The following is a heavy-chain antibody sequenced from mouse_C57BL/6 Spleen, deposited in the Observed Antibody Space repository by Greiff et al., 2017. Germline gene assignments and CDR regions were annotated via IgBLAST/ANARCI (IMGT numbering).Heavy chain of an antibody. V-gene: IGHV1-82*01. Sequence: QVQLQQSGPELVKPGASVKISCKASGYAFSSSWMNWVKQRPGKGLEWIGRFYPGDGDTNYNGKFKGKATLTADKSSSTAYMQLSSLTSEDSAVYFGARSGGRGYFDYWGQGTTLTVSS. D-gene: IGHD3-1*01. CDR1: GYAFSSSW. CDR3: ARSGGRGYFDY. CDR2: FYPGDGDT. J-gene: IGHJ2*01.